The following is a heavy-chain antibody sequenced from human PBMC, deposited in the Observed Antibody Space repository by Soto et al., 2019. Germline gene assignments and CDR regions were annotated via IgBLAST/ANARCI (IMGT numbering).Heavy chain of an antibody. Sequence: QVQLVQSGAEVKKPGASVKVSCKASGYTFTSYDINWVRQATGQGLEWMGWMNPNSGNTGYAQKFKGRVTMTRNTSISTAYMELSSLRSEDTAVYYCARGLWFGELGSYYYYMDVWGKGTTVTVSS. D-gene: IGHD3-10*01. CDR3: ARGLWFGELGSYYYYMDV. J-gene: IGHJ6*03. CDR2: MNPNSGNT. V-gene: IGHV1-8*01. CDR1: GYTFTSYD.